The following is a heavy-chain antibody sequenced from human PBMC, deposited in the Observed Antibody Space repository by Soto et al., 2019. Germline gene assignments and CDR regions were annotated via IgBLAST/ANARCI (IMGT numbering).Heavy chain of an antibody. D-gene: IGHD6-13*01. Sequence: GASVKVSCKASGYTFTGYYMRWVRQAPGQGLEWMGWINPNSGGTNYAQKFQGWVTMTRDTSISTAYMELSRLRSDDTAVYYCARGIAAAAARGMDVWGQGTTVTVSS. CDR3: ARGIAAAAARGMDV. J-gene: IGHJ6*02. CDR2: INPNSGGT. CDR1: GYTFTGYY. V-gene: IGHV1-2*04.